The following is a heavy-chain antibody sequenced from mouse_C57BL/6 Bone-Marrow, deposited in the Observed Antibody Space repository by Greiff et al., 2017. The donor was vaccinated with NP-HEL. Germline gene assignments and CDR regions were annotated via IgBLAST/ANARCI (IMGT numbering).Heavy chain of an antibody. D-gene: IGHD2-4*01. Sequence: DVQLVESEGGLVQPGSSMKLSCTASGFTFSDYSMAWVRQVPEKGLEWVANINYAGSSTYYLDSLKSRFIISSDNAKNILYLQMSSLKSEDTATDDCAREGGLRRRTYAMEYGGQGTSVTVSS. CDR3: AREGGLRRRTYAMEY. CDR1: GFTFSDYS. J-gene: IGHJ4*01. V-gene: IGHV5-16*01. CDR2: INYAGSST.